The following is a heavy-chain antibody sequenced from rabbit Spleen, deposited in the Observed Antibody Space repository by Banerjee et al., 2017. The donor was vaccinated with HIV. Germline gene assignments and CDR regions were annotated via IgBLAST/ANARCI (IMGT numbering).Heavy chain of an antibody. Sequence: QSLEESGGGLVKPGASLTLTCKASGFSLNSGYDMCWVRQAPGKGLEWIGFIYTGNGKNYYASWAKGRFTISKTSSTTVTLQVTSLTAADTATYFCTRDAGSGHYIDGYFDLWGPGTLVTVS. V-gene: IGHV1S40*01. CDR2: IYTGNGKN. J-gene: IGHJ4*01. CDR1: GFSLNSGYD. CDR3: TRDAGSGHYIDGYFDL. D-gene: IGHD8-1*01.